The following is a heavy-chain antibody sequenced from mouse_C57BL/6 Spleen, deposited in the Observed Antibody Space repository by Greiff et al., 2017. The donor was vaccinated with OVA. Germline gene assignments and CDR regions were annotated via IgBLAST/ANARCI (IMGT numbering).Heavy chain of an antibody. J-gene: IGHJ2*01. CDR3: TTLDSSGYYFDY. D-gene: IGHD3-2*02. CDR1: GFNIKDDY. V-gene: IGHV14-4*01. Sequence: EVQGVESGAELVRPGASVKLSCTASGFNIKDDYMHWVKQRPEQGLEWIGWIDPENGDTEYASKFQGKATITADTSSNTAYLQLSSLTSEDTAVYYCTTLDSSGYYFDYWGQGTTLTVSS. CDR2: IDPENGDT.